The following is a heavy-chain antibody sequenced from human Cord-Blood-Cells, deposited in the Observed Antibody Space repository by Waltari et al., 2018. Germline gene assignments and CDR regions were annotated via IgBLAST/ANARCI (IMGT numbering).Heavy chain of an antibody. Sequence: RQAPGKGLEWVGRIKSKTDGGTTDYAAPVKGRFTISRDDSKNTLYLQMNSLKTEDTAVYYCTTDPLTYYYDSSGYYSYYFDYWGQGTLVTVSS. CDR3: TTDPLTYYYDSSGYYSYYFDY. CDR2: IKSKTDGGTT. J-gene: IGHJ4*02. D-gene: IGHD3-22*01. V-gene: IGHV3-15*01.